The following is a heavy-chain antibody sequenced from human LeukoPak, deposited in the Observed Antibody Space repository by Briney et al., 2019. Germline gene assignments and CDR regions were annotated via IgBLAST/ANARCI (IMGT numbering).Heavy chain of an antibody. J-gene: IGHJ6*03. Sequence: GGSLRLSCAASGFTFSSYWMSWVRQAPGKGLEWVANIKQDGSEKYYVDSVKGRFTISRDNSKNTLYLQMNSLRAEDTAAYYCSTLGDYYYYYYMDVWGKGTTVTVSS. CDR2: IKQDGSEK. V-gene: IGHV3-7*01. CDR3: STLGDYYYYYYMDV. D-gene: IGHD2-21*02. CDR1: GFTFSSYW.